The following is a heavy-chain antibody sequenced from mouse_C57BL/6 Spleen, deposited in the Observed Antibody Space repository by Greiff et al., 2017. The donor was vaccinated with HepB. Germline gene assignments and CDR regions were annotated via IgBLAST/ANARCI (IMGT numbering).Heavy chain of an antibody. J-gene: IGHJ4*01. CDR2: IYPRSGNT. CDR1: GYTFTSYG. Sequence: VKLMESGAELARPGASVKLSCKASGYTFTSYGISWVKQRTGQGLEWIGEIYPRSGNTYYNEKFKGKATLTADKSSSTAYMELRSLTSEDSAVYFCAILLRDYAMDYWGQGTSVTVSS. D-gene: IGHD1-1*01. CDR3: AILLRDYAMDY. V-gene: IGHV1-81*01.